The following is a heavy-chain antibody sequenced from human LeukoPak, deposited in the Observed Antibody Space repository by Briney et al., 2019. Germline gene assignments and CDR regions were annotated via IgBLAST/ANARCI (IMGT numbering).Heavy chain of an antibody. CDR1: GFTFSSYS. CDR3: TKDIIAVAETPVFDF. Sequence: GGSLRLSCAASGFTFSSYSMNWVRQAPGKGLVWVAFVRYDGSNTHYADSVKGRFTISRDNSKNTLYLQMNSLRVEDTAAYYCTKDIIAVAETPVFDFWGQGTLVSVSS. J-gene: IGHJ4*02. D-gene: IGHD6-19*01. V-gene: IGHV3-30*02. CDR2: VRYDGSNT.